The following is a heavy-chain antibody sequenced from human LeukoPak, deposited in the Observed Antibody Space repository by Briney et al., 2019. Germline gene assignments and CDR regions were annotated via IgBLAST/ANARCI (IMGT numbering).Heavy chain of an antibody. CDR2: INVDNGVT. J-gene: IGHJ3*02. CDR1: GYTFTDYF. D-gene: IGHD3-10*01. V-gene: IGHV1-2*02. Sequence: ASVKVSCQTSGYTFTDYFIHWVRQAPGQGLEWIGLINVDNGVTNYAQKFQGRITMTRDTSISTAYMELSRLRFDDTAMYYCARGGKLMISMVRGVLASRDGLDIWGRGTMVTVSS. CDR3: ARGGKLMISMVRGVLASRDGLDI.